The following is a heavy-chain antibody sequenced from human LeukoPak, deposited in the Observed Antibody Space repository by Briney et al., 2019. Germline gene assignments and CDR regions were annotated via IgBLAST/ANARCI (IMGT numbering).Heavy chain of an antibody. CDR3: ARGAGDSGYDFFDY. CDR2: IYYSGST. Sequence: PSEALSLTCTVSGGSISSYYWSWIRQPPGKGLEWIGYIYYSGSTNYNPSLKSRVTISVDTSKNQFSLKLSSVTAADTAVYYCARGAGDSGYDFFDYWGQGTLVTVSS. J-gene: IGHJ4*02. D-gene: IGHD5-12*01. V-gene: IGHV4-59*01. CDR1: GGSISSYY.